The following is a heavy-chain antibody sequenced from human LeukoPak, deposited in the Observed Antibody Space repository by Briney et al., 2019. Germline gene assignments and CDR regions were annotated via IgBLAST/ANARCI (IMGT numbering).Heavy chain of an antibody. CDR2: ISSSSSTR. D-gene: IGHD2-2*01. J-gene: IGHJ2*01. CDR3: ARGLSWLLSGWYIDF. V-gene: IGHV3-48*01. Sequence: GGSLRLSCAASGFSLIDYNMNWVRQAPGKGLEWISYISSSSSTRHYADSVKGRFTISRDNAKNSLYLPMNSLRGEDTAVYCCARGLSWLLSGWYIDFWGRGTLVTVSS. CDR1: GFSLIDYN.